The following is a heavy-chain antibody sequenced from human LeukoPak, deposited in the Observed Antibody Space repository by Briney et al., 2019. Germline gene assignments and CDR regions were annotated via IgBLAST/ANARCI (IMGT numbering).Heavy chain of an antibody. CDR1: GFTFSSYG. J-gene: IGHJ4*02. CDR3: AKGIAAAGSLRY. D-gene: IGHD6-13*01. Sequence: AGGSLRLSCAASGFTFSSYGMHWVRQAPGKGLEWVAFIRYDGSNKYYADSVKGRFTISRDNSKNTLYLQMNSLRAEDTAVYYCAKGIAAAGSLRYWGQGTLVTVSS. V-gene: IGHV3-30*02. CDR2: IRYDGSNK.